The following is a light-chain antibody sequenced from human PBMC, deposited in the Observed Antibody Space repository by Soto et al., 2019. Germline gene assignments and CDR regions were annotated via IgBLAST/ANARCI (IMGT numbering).Light chain of an antibody. CDR1: QSVTSDY. CDR3: QHYGSSPLT. Sequence: EILLTQSPGTLSLSPGERATLSCRASQSVTSDYLAWYQQKPGQAPRLLIYGSSSRATGIPDRFSGGGSGTDFTLTINRLEPEDFAVYYCQHYGSSPLTFGQGTKVDIK. CDR2: GSS. V-gene: IGKV3-20*01. J-gene: IGKJ1*01.